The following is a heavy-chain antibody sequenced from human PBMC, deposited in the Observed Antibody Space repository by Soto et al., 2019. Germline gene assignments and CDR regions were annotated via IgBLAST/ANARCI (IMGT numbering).Heavy chain of an antibody. Sequence: SETLSLTCAVYGGSFSDYYWTWIRQPPGKGLEWIGEINHSGSTSYNPSLKSRVTISVDTSKNQFSLNLSSVTAADTAVYYCARHDDYGGLDYWGQGTLVTVSS. CDR2: INHSGST. CDR1: GGSFSDYY. D-gene: IGHD4-17*01. CDR3: ARHDDYGGLDY. V-gene: IGHV4-34*01. J-gene: IGHJ4*01.